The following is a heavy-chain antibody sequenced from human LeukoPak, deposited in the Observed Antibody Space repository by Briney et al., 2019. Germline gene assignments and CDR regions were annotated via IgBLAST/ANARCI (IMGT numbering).Heavy chain of an antibody. CDR3: ARVDSSGWYYYYGMDV. CDR2: INSDGSST. V-gene: IGHV3-74*01. J-gene: IGHJ6*04. D-gene: IGHD6-19*01. Sequence: GGSLRLSCAASGFTFSSYWMHWVRQAPGKGLVWVSRINSDGSSTSYADSVKGRFTISRDNAKSTLYLQMNSLRAEDTAVYYCARVDSSGWYYYYGMDVWGKGTTVTASS. CDR1: GFTFSSYW.